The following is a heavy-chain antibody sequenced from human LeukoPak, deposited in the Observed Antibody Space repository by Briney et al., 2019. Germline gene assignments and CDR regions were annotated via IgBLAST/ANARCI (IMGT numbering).Heavy chain of an antibody. CDR2: IYYSGST. CDR1: GGSISSYY. V-gene: IGHV4-59*01. CDR3: ARGGYDSSGYYGHYFDY. Sequence: SETLSLTCTVSGGSISSYYWSWIRQPPGKGLEWIGYIYYSGSTNYNPSLKSRVTISVDTSKNQFSLKLSSVTAADTAAYYCARGGYDSSGYYGHYFDYWGQGTLVTVSS. J-gene: IGHJ4*02. D-gene: IGHD3-22*01.